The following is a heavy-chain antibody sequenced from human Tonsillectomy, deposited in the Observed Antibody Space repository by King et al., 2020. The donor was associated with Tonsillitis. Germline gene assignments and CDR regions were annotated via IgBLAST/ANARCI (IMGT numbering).Heavy chain of an antibody. J-gene: IGHJ3*01. Sequence: VQLVESGGGLVQPGGSLRLSCAASGLTFSTYAMTWVRQSPGKGLERVSAVSGAGGSTFYADSVKGRFTISRDNSKSTLYLEMNSLRTEDTALYYCAKWRPDCSGGSCYRDAFDVWGHGTMVTVSS. D-gene: IGHD2-15*01. CDR1: GLTFSTYA. V-gene: IGHV3-23*04. CDR3: AKWRPDCSGGSCYRDAFDV. CDR2: VSGAGGST.